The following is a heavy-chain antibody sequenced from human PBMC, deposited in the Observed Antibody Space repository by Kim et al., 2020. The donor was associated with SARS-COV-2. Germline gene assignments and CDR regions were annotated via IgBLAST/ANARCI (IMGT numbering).Heavy chain of an antibody. CDR1: GFTFGDYA. CDR2: ISSKAYGGTT. D-gene: IGHD6-19*01. Sequence: GGSLRLSCTASGFTFGDYAMSWFRQAPGKGLEWVGFISSKAYGGTTEYAASVKGRFTIPRDDSKSIAYLQMNSLKTEDTAVYYCTRDRRYSSGWGGGYWGQGTLVTVSS. CDR3: TRDRRYSSGWGGGY. V-gene: IGHV3-49*03. J-gene: IGHJ4*02.